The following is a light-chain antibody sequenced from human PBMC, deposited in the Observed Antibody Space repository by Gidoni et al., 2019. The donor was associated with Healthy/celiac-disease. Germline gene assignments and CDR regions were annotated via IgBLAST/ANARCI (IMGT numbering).Light chain of an antibody. V-gene: IGKV4-1*01. J-gene: IGKJ4*01. CDR2: WAS. CDR3: QQYYSTTLT. Sequence: DIVMTQSPESLAVSLGERATINCKSSQSVLYSSNNKNYLAWYQQKPGQPPKLLIYWASTRESGVPDLFSGSGSGTDFTLTISSLQAEDVAVYYCQQYYSTTLTFGGGTKVEIK. CDR1: QSVLYSSNNKNY.